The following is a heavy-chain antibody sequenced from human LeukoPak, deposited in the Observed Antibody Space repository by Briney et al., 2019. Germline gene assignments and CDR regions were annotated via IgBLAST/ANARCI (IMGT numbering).Heavy chain of an antibody. CDR3: AKDRRIGSGSFPFDY. CDR1: GFTFTNYA. D-gene: IGHD3-10*01. V-gene: IGHV3-23*01. Sequence: GGSLRLSCAASGFTFTNYAMNWVRQAPGKGLEWVSGISGGDGTTFYADSVKGRFTISRDNSKNTLYLQMNSLRAEDTAVYYCAKDRRIGSGSFPFDYWGQGTLVTVSS. CDR2: ISGGDGTT. J-gene: IGHJ4*02.